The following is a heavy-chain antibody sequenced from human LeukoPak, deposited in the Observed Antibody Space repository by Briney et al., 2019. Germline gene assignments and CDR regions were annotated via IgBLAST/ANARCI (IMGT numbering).Heavy chain of an antibody. CDR3: ARGYGDYVYGY. V-gene: IGHV4-61*02. Sequence: SETLSLTCTVSGDSISSGDYHWSWIRQPAGKGLEWIGRISSSGSTNYNPSLKSRVTISVDTSKNQFSLKLSSVTAADTAVYYCARGYGDYVYGYWGQGTLVTVSS. J-gene: IGHJ4*02. D-gene: IGHD4-17*01. CDR1: GDSISSGDYH. CDR2: ISSSGST.